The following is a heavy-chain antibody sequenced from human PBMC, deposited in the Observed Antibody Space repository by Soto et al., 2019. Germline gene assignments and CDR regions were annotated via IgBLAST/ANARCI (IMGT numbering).Heavy chain of an antibody. CDR2: MNPNSGNT. V-gene: IGHV1-8*01. CDR3: ARRGSYYLPHFDY. CDR1: GYTFTSYD. D-gene: IGHD1-26*01. Sequence: QVQLVQSGAEVKKPGASVKVSCKASGYTFTSYDINWVRQATGQGLEWMGWMNPNSGNTGYAQKFQGRVTMTRNTSISTAYMELSSVTAADTAVYYCARRGSYYLPHFDYWGQGTLVTVSS. J-gene: IGHJ4*02.